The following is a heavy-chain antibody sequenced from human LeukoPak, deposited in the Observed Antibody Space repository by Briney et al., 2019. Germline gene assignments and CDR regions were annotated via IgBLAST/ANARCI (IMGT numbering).Heavy chain of an antibody. J-gene: IGHJ4*02. CDR1: GFNFNRYS. V-gene: IGHV3-21*06. D-gene: IGHD5-24*01. CDR2: ISSSSSYI. CDR3: ARNRGWQQFDY. Sequence: GGSLRLSCVTSGFNFNRYSMNWVRQAPGKGLEWVSSISSSSSYIYYADSVKGRFTISREYSNNTLYLQMNNLRAEDTAVYYCARNRGWQQFDYWGQGTLVTVSS.